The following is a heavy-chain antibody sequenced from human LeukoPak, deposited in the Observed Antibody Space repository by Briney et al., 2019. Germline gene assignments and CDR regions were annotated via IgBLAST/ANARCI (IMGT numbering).Heavy chain of an antibody. Sequence: PSETLSLTCTVSGGSISSSSYYWSWIRQPPGKGLEWIGYIYYSGSTNYNPSLKSRVTISVDTSKNQFSLKLSSVTAADTAVYYCASQRALQLPMDVWGQGTTVTVSS. CDR3: ASQRALQLPMDV. D-gene: IGHD5-18*01. V-gene: IGHV4-61*01. CDR2: IYYSGST. J-gene: IGHJ6*02. CDR1: GGSISSSSYY.